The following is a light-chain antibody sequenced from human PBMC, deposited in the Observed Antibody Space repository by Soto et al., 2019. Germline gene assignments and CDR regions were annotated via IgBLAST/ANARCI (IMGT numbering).Light chain of an antibody. CDR1: QNINRY. CDR2: GAS. Sequence: EIVLTQSPATLSLSPGERATLSCRASQNINRYLAWYHQKPGQPPRLLIYGASSRATGIPDRFSGSGSGTDFTLTISRLEPEDFAVYYCQQYGSSPRTFGQGTKVDIK. CDR3: QQYGSSPRT. V-gene: IGKV3-20*01. J-gene: IGKJ1*01.